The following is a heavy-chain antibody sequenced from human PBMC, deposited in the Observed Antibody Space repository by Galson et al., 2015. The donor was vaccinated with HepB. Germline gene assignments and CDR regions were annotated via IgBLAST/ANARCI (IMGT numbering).Heavy chain of an antibody. V-gene: IGHV1-46*01. CDR1: GYTFTSYY. D-gene: IGHD3-22*01. CDR3: ARAGNGYYDSSGYYYGFEDYFDY. CDR2: INPSGGST. J-gene: IGHJ4*02. Sequence: VKVSCKASGYTFTSYYMHWVRQAPGQGLEWMGIINPSGGSTSYAQKFQGRVTMTRDTSTSTVYMELSSLRSEDTAVYYCARAGNGYYDSSGYYYGFEDYFDYWGQGTLVTVSS.